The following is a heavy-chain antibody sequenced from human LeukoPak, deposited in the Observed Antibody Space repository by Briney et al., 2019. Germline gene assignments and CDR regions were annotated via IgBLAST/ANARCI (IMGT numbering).Heavy chain of an antibody. Sequence: PGGSLRLSCAASGFTHSTYWMRWLRHAPGKGVEGVANIHQDRYEKQYVNPVKRRFPISRDNTEHSLFLKINTLSGEDSAVYYCARGDAFSGDYWGQGTLVTVSS. CDR1: GFTHSTYW. D-gene: IGHD2-2*01. V-gene: IGHV3-7*04. CDR2: IHQDRYEK. J-gene: IGHJ4*02. CDR3: ARGDAFSGDY.